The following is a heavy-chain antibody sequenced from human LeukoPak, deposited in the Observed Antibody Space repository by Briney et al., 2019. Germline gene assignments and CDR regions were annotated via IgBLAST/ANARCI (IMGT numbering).Heavy chain of an antibody. D-gene: IGHD5-24*01. CDR1: GFTFRSYV. V-gene: IGHV3-21*01. CDR3: ARSWKRDGYNFGY. Sequence: GGSLRLSCAASGFTFRSYVMSWVRQAPGKGLEWVSSISSSSSYIYYADSVKGRFTISRDNAKNSLYLQMNSLRAEDTAVYYCARSWKRDGYNFGYWGQGTLVTVSS. J-gene: IGHJ4*02. CDR2: ISSSSSYI.